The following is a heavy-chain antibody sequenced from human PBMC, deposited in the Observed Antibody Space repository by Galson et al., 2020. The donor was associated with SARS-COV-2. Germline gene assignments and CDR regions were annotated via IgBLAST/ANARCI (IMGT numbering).Heavy chain of an antibody. CDR2: IWYDGSNK. V-gene: IGHV3-33*01. J-gene: IGHJ3*02. CDR3: ARSYSGSYYGAFDI. Sequence: GGSLRLSCAASGFTFSSYGMHWVRQAPGKGLEWVAVIWYDGSNKYYADSVKGRFTISRDNSKNTLYLQMNSLRGEDTAVYYCARSYSGSYYGAFDIWGHGKMVTVPS. CDR1: GFTFSSYG. D-gene: IGHD1-26*01.